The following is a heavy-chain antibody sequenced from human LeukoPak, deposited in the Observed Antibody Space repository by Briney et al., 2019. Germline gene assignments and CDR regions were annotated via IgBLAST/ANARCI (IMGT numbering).Heavy chain of an antibody. CDR2: IKSKTDGGTT. Sequence: GGSLRLSCAASGFTFSNAWMSWVRQAPGKGLEWVGLIKSKTDGGTTDYAAPVKGRFTISRDDSKNTLSLQMNSLKTEDTAVYYCTTGYSGYDQPGAYWGQGTLVTVSS. V-gene: IGHV3-15*01. J-gene: IGHJ4*02. CDR3: TTGYSGYDQPGAY. D-gene: IGHD5-12*01. CDR1: GFTFSNAW.